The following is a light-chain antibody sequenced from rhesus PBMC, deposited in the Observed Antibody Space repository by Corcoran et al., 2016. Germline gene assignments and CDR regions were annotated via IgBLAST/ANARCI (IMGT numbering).Light chain of an antibody. V-gene: IGLV2S7*01. CDR1: RSDVGGYNY. Sequence: QSAPTKPPSVSGSPGQSVTISCSGTRSDVGGYNYVSWYQQHPGKAPKLMIYDVSKRPSGVSDRFSGSKSDNTASLTISGLQAEDEADYYCCSYTTSSSYILGAGTRLTVL. J-gene: IGLJ1*01. CDR2: DVS. CDR3: CSYTTSSSYI.